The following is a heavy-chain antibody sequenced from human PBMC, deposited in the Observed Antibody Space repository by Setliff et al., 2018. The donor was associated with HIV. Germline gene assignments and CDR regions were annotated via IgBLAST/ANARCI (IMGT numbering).Heavy chain of an antibody. CDR1: GGSFSDYY. J-gene: IGHJ6*03. Sequence: SETLSLTCVVYGGSFSDYYWTWIRQPPEKGLEWIGKINYSGSTYYNPSLKSRAAISVDTSKNQISLKLSSVTASDTAVYYCASLDGSESPYIYYYYMDVWGKGTAVTSP. CDR2: INYSGST. CDR3: ASLDGSESPYIYYYYMDV. V-gene: IGHV4-34*01. D-gene: IGHD3-10*01.